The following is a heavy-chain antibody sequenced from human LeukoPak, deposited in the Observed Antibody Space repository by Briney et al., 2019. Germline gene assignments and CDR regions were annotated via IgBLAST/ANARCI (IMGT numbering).Heavy chain of an antibody. D-gene: IGHD6-19*01. CDR1: EFSVGSNY. CDR2: IYSGGST. J-gene: IGHJ6*03. V-gene: IGHV3-66*01. CDR3: ARAPYSSGWYLPWGYMDV. Sequence: GGSLRLSCAASEFSVGSNYMTWVRQAPGKGLEWVSLIYSGGSTYYADSVKGRFTISRDNSKNTLYIQMNSLRAEDTAVYYCARAPYSSGWYLPWGYMDVWGKGTTVTISS.